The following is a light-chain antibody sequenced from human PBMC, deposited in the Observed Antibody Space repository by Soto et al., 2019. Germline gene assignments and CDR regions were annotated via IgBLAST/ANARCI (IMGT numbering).Light chain of an antibody. Sequence: QSVLTQPPXASGAPGLAVTISCTGTSSDVGGYNYVSWYQQHPGKAPKLMIYEVSERPSGVPDRFSGSKSSNTASLTVSGLQAEDGADYYCSSYAGSNNFVFGTGTKVTVL. J-gene: IGLJ1*01. CDR3: SSYAGSNNFV. CDR2: EVS. CDR1: SSDVGGYNY. V-gene: IGLV2-8*01.